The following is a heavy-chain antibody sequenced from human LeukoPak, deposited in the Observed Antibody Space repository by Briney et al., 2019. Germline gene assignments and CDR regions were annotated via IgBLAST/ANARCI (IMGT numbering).Heavy chain of an antibody. V-gene: IGHV1-18*04. J-gene: IGHJ4*02. CDR3: ARDWGYYGSGSYYVLGF. CDR2: ISAYNGNT. CDR1: GYTFTSYG. Sequence: ASVTVSCKSSGYTFTSYGISWVRQAPGQGLEWMGLISAYNGNTNYAQKLQGRVTMTTDTSTSTAYMELRRLRSDNTAVYYCARDWGYYGSGSYYVLGFWGQGTLVTVSS. D-gene: IGHD3-10*01.